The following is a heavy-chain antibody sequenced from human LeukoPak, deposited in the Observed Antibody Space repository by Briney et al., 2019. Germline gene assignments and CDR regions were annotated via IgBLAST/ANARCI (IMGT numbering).Heavy chain of an antibody. CDR2: IYYSGST. CDR3: ARVGADLTGTPFDY. D-gene: IGHD1/OR15-1a*01. Sequence: SETLSLTCTVSGVSINTGGFCWTWIRQHPAKGLEWIGYIYYSGSTYYNPSLKSRVTISVDTSKNQSSLKLSSVTAADTAVYYCARVGADLTGTPFDYWGQGTLVTVSS. J-gene: IGHJ4*02. V-gene: IGHV4-31*03. CDR1: GVSINTGGFC.